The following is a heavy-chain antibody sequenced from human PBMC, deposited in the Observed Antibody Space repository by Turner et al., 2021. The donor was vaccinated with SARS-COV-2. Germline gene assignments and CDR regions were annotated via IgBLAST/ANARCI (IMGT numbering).Heavy chain of an antibody. CDR1: GGSISSTTYY. Sequence: QLQLQESGPGLVKPSETLSLTCTVSGGSISSTTYYWGWIRQPPGKGLEWIGTIYYSGSTYYNPSLKSRVTISVDTSKNQFSLRLNSVTAADTAVYYCARDMGPVGRDAFDIWGQGTMVTISS. V-gene: IGHV4-39*02. D-gene: IGHD1-26*01. CDR2: IYYSGST. CDR3: ARDMGPVGRDAFDI. J-gene: IGHJ3*02.